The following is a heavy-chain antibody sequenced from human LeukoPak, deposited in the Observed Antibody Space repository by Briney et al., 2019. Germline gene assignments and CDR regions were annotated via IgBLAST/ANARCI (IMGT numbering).Heavy chain of an antibody. D-gene: IGHD3-10*01. Sequence: PGKSLKISCKGSGYSFTSSWIGWARQMPGKGLEWMAIINPGDSDTRYSPSFQGQVTISADKSISTVYLQWGSLKASDTAMYYCARQPGAGWFDPWGQGTLVTVSS. J-gene: IGHJ5*02. CDR2: INPGDSDT. CDR1: GYSFTSSW. CDR3: ARQPGAGWFDP. V-gene: IGHV5-51*01.